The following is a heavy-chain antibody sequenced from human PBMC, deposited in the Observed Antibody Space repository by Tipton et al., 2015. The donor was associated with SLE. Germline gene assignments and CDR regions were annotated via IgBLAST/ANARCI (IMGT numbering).Heavy chain of an antibody. Sequence: TLSLTCAVYGGSFSTYYWSWIRQPPGKGLEWIGYIYYSGSTNYNPSLKSRVTISVDTSKNLFSLKLSSVTAADTAVYYCARDQVGYSGYTSFYYMDVWGKGTTVTVSS. CDR2: IYYSGST. J-gene: IGHJ6*03. CDR1: GGSFSTYY. CDR3: ARDQVGYSGYTSFYYMDV. D-gene: IGHD5-12*01. V-gene: IGHV4-59*01.